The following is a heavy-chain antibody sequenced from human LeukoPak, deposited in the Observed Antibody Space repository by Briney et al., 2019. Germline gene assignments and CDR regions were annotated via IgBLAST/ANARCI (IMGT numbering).Heavy chain of an antibody. Sequence: GGSLRLSCAASGFTFSSYGMTWVRQAPGKGLEWVSGITGSGANAYYADSVKGRFTISRDNAKNSLYLQMNSLRAEDTAVYYCARERFHGSGAPKFDYWGQGTLVTVSS. CDR2: ITGSGANA. CDR1: GFTFSSYG. CDR3: ARERFHGSGAPKFDY. D-gene: IGHD3-10*01. J-gene: IGHJ4*02. V-gene: IGHV3-21*01.